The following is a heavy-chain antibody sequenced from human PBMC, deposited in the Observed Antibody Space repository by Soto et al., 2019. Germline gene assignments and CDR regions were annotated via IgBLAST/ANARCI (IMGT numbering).Heavy chain of an antibody. J-gene: IGHJ4*02. D-gene: IGHD3-3*01. V-gene: IGHV4-34*01. CDR1: GGSFSGYY. CDR3: ASRRYDFWSGYRFDY. Sequence: LALTCAVYGGSFSGYYWSWIRQPPGKGLEWIWEINHSGSTNYNPSLKSRVTISVDTSKNQFSLKLSSVTAADTAVYYCASRRYDFWSGYRFDYWGQGXLVTVYS. CDR2: INHSGST.